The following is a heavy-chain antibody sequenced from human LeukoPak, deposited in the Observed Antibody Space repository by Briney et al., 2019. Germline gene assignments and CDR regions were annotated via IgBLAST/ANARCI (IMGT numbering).Heavy chain of an antibody. CDR2: FYYAGST. CDR1: GGSISSYY. Sequence: SETLSLTCTVSGGSISSYYWGWIRQPPGKGLEWIGSFYYAGSTHYNPSLKSRVTVSVDTAKNQFSLKLSSVTAADTALYYCVRKGGENYGSGSYLFDYWGQGTLVTVSS. CDR3: VRKGGENYGSGSYLFDY. D-gene: IGHD3-10*01. V-gene: IGHV4-39*01. J-gene: IGHJ4*02.